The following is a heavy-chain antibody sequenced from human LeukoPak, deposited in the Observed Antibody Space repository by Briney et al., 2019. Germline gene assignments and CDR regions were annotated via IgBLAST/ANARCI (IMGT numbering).Heavy chain of an antibody. CDR1: GGTFSSYA. Sequence: ASVKVSCKASGGTFSSYAISWVRQAPGQGLEWMGGITPIFGTANYAQKFQGRVTITADESTSTAYMELSSLRSEDTAVYYCAKKKTPPFQNTYYYDSSGYYAFDIWGQGTMVTVSS. V-gene: IGHV1-69*01. J-gene: IGHJ3*02. D-gene: IGHD3-22*01. CDR2: ITPIFGTA. CDR3: AKKKTPPFQNTYYYDSSGYYAFDI.